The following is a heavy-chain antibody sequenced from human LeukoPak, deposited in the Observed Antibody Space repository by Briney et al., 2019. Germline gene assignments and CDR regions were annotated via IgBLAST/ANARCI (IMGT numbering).Heavy chain of an antibody. Sequence: HPGGSLRLSCATSGFSFSSYAMSWVRQAPGKGLEWVSYISSSSSTIYHADSVKGRFTISRDNAKNSLYLQMNSLRAEDTAVYYCARDGRLVPDYWGQGTLVTVSS. J-gene: IGHJ4*02. D-gene: IGHD6-19*01. CDR2: ISSSSSTI. V-gene: IGHV3-48*01. CDR1: GFSFSSYA. CDR3: ARDGRLVPDY.